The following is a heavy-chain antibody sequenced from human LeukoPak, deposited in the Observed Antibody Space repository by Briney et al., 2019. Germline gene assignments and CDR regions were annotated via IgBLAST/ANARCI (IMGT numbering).Heavy chain of an antibody. D-gene: IGHD1-26*01. J-gene: IGHJ4*02. V-gene: IGHV4-61*02. CDR3: ASLKVGATDY. CDR2: IYTSGST. Sequence: TSQTLSLTCTVSGGSISSGSYYWSWIRQPAGKGLEWIGRIYTSGSTNYNPSLKSRVTILVDTSKNQFSLKLSSVTAADTAVYYCASLKVGATDYWGQGTLVTVSS. CDR1: GGSISSGSYY.